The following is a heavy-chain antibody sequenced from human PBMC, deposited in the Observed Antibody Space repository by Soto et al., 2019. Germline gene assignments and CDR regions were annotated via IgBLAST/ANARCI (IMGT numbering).Heavy chain of an antibody. CDR3: ARCLHGAIIISYYYYYLDV. D-gene: IGHD4-17*01. CDR2: VNHSGST. Sequence: PSETLSLACAVYGGSFSGYYLSWIRQPPGKGLEWRGEVNHSGSTNYNPSLKSRVTIAGDTSKNQSSLEVSSVTAADTAVYYCARCLHGAIIISYYYYYLDVWGKGTTVTVSS. J-gene: IGHJ6*03. CDR1: GGSFSGYY. V-gene: IGHV4-34*01.